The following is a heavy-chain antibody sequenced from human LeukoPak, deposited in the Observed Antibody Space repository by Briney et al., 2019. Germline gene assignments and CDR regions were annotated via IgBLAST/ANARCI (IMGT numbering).Heavy chain of an antibody. V-gene: IGHV1-18*01. CDR2: ISAYNGNT. J-gene: IGHJ4*02. CDR1: GYTFTSYG. D-gene: IGHD1-26*01. Sequence: ASVKVSCKASGYTFTSYGISWVRQAPGQGLEWTGWISAYNGNTNYAQKLQGRVTMTTDTSTSTAYMELRSLRSDDTAVYYCAREREDTEGGIIGYWGQGTLVTVSS. CDR3: AREREDTEGGIIGY.